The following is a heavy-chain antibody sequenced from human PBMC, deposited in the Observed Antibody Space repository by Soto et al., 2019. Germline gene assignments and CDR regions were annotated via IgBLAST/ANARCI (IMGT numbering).Heavy chain of an antibody. Sequence: LRLSCAASGFTFSSYAMHWVRQAPGKGLEWVAVISYDGSNKYYADSVKGRFTISRDNSKNTLYLQMNSLRAEDTAVYYCARDTGRLEWLSTYYYGMDVWGQGTTVTVSS. CDR1: GFTFSSYA. CDR3: ARDTGRLEWLSTYYYGMDV. D-gene: IGHD3-3*01. J-gene: IGHJ6*02. V-gene: IGHV3-30-3*01. CDR2: ISYDGSNK.